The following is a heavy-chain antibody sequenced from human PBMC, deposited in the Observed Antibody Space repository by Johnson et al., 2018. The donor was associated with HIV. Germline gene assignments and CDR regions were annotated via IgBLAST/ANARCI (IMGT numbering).Heavy chain of an antibody. CDR1: GFTFSDYY. J-gene: IGHJ3*02. Sequence: QVQLVESGGGLVKPGGSLRLSCAASGFTFSDYYMSWIRQAPGKGLEWVSYISSSGSTIYYADSVKGRFTISRDNAKNSLYLQMNSLRTEDTALYYCAKDRYSYGSGAGIDAFDIWGQGTMVTVSS. CDR2: ISSSGSTI. CDR3: AKDRYSYGSGAGIDAFDI. V-gene: IGHV3-11*01. D-gene: IGHD3-10*01.